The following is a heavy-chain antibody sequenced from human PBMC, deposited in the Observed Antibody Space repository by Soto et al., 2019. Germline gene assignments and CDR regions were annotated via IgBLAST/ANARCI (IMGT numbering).Heavy chain of an antibody. CDR3: ARDRGCSGGSCYASYGMDV. Sequence: QVQLVQSGAEVKKPGASVKVSCKASGYTFTGYYMHWVRQAPGQGLEWMGWINPNSGGTNYAQKFQGWVTMTRHTSISTAYMDLRRLRSDDTAVYYCARDRGCSGGSCYASYGMDVWGQGTTVTVSS. V-gene: IGHV1-2*04. J-gene: IGHJ6*02. CDR2: INPNSGGT. CDR1: GYTFTGYY. D-gene: IGHD2-15*01.